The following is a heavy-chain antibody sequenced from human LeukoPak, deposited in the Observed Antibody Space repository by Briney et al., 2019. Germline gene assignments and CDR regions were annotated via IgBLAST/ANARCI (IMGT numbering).Heavy chain of an antibody. CDR3: ARYSSSWYKVTY. Sequence: GGSLRLSCTASGFTLSNYAMHWVRQAPGKGLEWVAVISYDGSNKYYADSVKGRFTISRDNAKNSLYLQMNSLRAEDTAVYYCARYSSSWYKVTYWGQGTLVTVSS. D-gene: IGHD6-13*01. CDR2: ISYDGSNK. V-gene: IGHV3-30-3*01. CDR1: GFTLSNYA. J-gene: IGHJ4*02.